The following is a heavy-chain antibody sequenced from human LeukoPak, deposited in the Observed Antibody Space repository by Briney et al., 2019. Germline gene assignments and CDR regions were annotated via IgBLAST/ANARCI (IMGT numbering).Heavy chain of an antibody. V-gene: IGHV4-59*08. CDR3: ARRIAAAGMGLDY. D-gene: IGHD6-13*01. Sequence: SETLSLTCTVSGGSISGYYWSWIRQPPGKGLEWIGFIYYSGSTYYNPSLKSRVTISVDTSKNQFSLKLSSVTAADTAVYYCARRIAAAGMGLDYWGQGTLVTVSS. J-gene: IGHJ4*02. CDR1: GGSISGYY. CDR2: IYYSGST.